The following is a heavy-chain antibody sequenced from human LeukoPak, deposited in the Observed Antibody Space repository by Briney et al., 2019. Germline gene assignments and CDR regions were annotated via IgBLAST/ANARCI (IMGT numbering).Heavy chain of an antibody. CDR1: GYTFPRYG. Sequence: GASVKVSCKASGYTFPRYGISWVRQAPGQGLEWMGRIIPILGIANYAQKFQGRVTITADKSTSTAYMELSSLRSEDTAVYYCASFSSSSGYGMDVWGQGTTVTVSS. CDR2: IIPILGIA. CDR3: ASFSSSSGYGMDV. J-gene: IGHJ6*02. D-gene: IGHD6-13*01. V-gene: IGHV1-69*04.